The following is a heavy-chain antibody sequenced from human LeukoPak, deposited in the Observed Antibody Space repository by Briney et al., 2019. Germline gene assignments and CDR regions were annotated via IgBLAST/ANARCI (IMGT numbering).Heavy chain of an antibody. CDR1: GYTFSGYS. D-gene: IGHD2-15*01. V-gene: IGHV1-2*02. J-gene: IGHJ3*02. Sequence: ASVKVSCKASGYTFSGYSIHWVRQAPGQGLEWVACINPNSGGTNYAENVQGRVTMTRDTSISTAYMEMSRLRSDDTAVYYCAREGRGWAFDIWGQGTMVTVSS. CDR3: AREGRGWAFDI. CDR2: INPNSGGT.